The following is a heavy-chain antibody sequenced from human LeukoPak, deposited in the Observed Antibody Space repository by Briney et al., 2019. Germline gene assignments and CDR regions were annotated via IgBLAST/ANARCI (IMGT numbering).Heavy chain of an antibody. J-gene: IGHJ6*03. CDR3: ASGKGFYYHSSGYYWLYYMDV. D-gene: IGHD3-22*01. CDR2: FYYSGNT. Sequence: ASETLSLTCTVSGGCISSSSYYWGWIRQPPGKGLEWIGSFYYSGNTYYNPSLKSRVTISVDTSKKQFSLKLSSVTAADTAVYYCASGKGFYYHSSGYYWLYYMDVWGKGTTVTVSS. CDR1: GGCISSSSYY. V-gene: IGHV4-39*01.